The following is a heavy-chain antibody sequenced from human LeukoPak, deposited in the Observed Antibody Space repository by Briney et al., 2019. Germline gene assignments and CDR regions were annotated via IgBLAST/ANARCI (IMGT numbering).Heavy chain of an antibody. J-gene: IGHJ4*02. V-gene: IGHV3-66*01. CDR2: IYSGGST. CDR3: ARVGQWLSYYFDY. D-gene: IGHD6-19*01. CDR1: GFTVSTNY. Sequence: PGGSLRLSCVVSGFTVSTNYMSWVRQAPGKGLEWVSLIYSGGSTYYADSVKGRFIISRDNSKNTLYLQMNSLRAKDTAVYYCARVGQWLSYYFDYWGQGTLVTVSS.